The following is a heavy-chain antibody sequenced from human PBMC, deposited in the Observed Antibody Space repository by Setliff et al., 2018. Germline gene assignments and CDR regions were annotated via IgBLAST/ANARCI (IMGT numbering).Heavy chain of an antibody. J-gene: IGHJ4*02. Sequence: SETLSLTCAVSGYSISSGYNWGWIRQPPGKGLEWIASIYYRGSTSYNSSLKSRVSISVDTSKNQFSLNLNSVTAADTAGYYCATLTGDRGVDYWGQGRLVTVPS. CDR3: ATLTGDRGVDY. D-gene: IGHD7-27*01. CDR2: IYYRGST. V-gene: IGHV4-38-2*01. CDR1: GYSISSGYN.